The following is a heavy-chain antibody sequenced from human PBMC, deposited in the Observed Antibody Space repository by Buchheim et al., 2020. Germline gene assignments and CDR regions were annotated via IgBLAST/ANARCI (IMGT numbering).Heavy chain of an antibody. Sequence: EVQLVESGGGLVQPGGSLRLSCAASGFTFSSYWMHWVRQAPGKGLVWVSRINSDGSSTSYVDSVKGRFTISRDNAKNTLYLQMNSLGAEETAVYYCARGVEILGQYNWFDTWGQGTL. V-gene: IGHV3-74*01. CDR3: ARGVEILGQYNWFDT. CDR1: GFTFSSYW. CDR2: INSDGSST. J-gene: IGHJ5*02.